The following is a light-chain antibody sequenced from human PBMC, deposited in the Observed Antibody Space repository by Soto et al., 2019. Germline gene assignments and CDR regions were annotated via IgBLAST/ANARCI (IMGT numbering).Light chain of an antibody. J-gene: IGKJ2*01. V-gene: IGKV3-20*01. Sequence: EIVLTQSPGTLSLSPGERAILSCRASQSVSNSYLAWYQQKPGQAPRLLIYGASSRATGIPDKFSGSGSGADFTLTISGLEPEDFAVVYCRHYSNYPKTCGQGTKVDIK. CDR1: QSVSNSY. CDR2: GAS. CDR3: RHYSNYPKT.